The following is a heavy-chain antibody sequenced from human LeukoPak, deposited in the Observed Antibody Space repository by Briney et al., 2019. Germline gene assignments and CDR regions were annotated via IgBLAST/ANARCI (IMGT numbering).Heavy chain of an antibody. CDR2: INHSGST. CDR1: GGSFSGCY. D-gene: IGHD2-15*01. CDR3: ARVVRYCSGGSCYSLCCYYYGMTS. J-gene: IGHJ6*02. Sequence: ASETLSLTCAVYGGSFSGCYWSWIRQPPGKGLEWIGEINHSGSTNYNPSLKSRVTISVDTSKNQFSLKLSSVTAADTAVYYCARVVRYCSGGSCYSLCCYYYGMTSGAKGPRSPSP. V-gene: IGHV4-34*01.